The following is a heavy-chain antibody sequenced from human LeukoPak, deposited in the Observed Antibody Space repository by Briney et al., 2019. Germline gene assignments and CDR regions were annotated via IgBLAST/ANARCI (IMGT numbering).Heavy chain of an antibody. D-gene: IGHD5-18*01. J-gene: IGHJ6*02. CDR3: AKDGDTAMATYYYGMDV. CDR1: GFTFSSYA. Sequence: GGSLRLSCAASGFTFSSYAMSWVRQAPGKGLEWVSAISGSGGSTYYADSVKGRFTISRDNSKNTLYLQMNSLRAEDTAVYYCAKDGDTAMATYYYGMDVWGQGTTVTVSS. CDR2: ISGSGGST. V-gene: IGHV3-23*01.